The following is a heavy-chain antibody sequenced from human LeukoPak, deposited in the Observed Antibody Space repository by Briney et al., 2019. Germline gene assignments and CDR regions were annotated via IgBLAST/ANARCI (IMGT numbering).Heavy chain of an antibody. CDR3: AREGSGSGTASLDY. V-gene: IGHV4-61*02. J-gene: IGHJ4*02. CDR2: IYTSGST. Sequence: SEILSLTCTVSGGSISSGSYYWSWIRQPAGKGLEWIGRIYTSGSTNYNPSLKSRVTISVDTSKNQFSLKLSSVTAADTAVYYCAREGSGSGTASLDYWGQGTLVTVSS. D-gene: IGHD6-19*01. CDR1: GGSISSGSYY.